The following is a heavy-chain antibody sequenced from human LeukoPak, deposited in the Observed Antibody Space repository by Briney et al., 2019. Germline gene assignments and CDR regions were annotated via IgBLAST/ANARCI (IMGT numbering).Heavy chain of an antibody. D-gene: IGHD3-10*01. CDR2: ICGSATTT. CDR3: ATTWGSGSFYDY. V-gene: IGHV3-23*01. J-gene: IGHJ4*02. Sequence: GGSLRLSCAASGFTFSSYAMSWVRQAPGKGLEWVSTICGSATTTYYADSVKGRFTISRDNAKNSLSLQMNSLRAEDTAVYYCATTWGSGSFYDYWGQGTLVTVSS. CDR1: GFTFSSYA.